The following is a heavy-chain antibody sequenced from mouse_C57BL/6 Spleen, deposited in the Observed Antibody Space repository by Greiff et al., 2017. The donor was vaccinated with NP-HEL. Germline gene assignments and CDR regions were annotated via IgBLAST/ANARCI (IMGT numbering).Heavy chain of an antibody. D-gene: IGHD3-3*01. CDR2: IRSKSNNYAT. CDR3: VGWAWFAY. V-gene: IGHV10-1*01. CDR1: GFSFNTYA. J-gene: IGHJ3*01. Sequence: DVMLVESGGGLVQPKGSLKLSCAASGFSFNTYAMNWVRQAPGKGLEWVARIRSKSNNYATYYADSVKDRFTISRDDSESMLYLQMNNLKTEDTARYYCVGWAWFAYWGQGTLVTVSA.